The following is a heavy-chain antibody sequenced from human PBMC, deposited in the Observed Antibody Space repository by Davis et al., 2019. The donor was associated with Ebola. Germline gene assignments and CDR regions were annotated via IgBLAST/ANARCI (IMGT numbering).Heavy chain of an antibody. CDR2: ISYDGSNK. Sequence: PGGSLRLSCAASGFTFSSYGMHWVRQAPGKGLEWVAVISYDGSNKYYADSVKGRFTISRDNAKNSLYLQMNSLRAEDTAVYYCTGTLYDSSGIHDYWGQGTLVTVSS. CDR1: GFTFSSYG. CDR3: TGTLYDSSGIHDY. J-gene: IGHJ4*02. D-gene: IGHD3-22*01. V-gene: IGHV3-30*03.